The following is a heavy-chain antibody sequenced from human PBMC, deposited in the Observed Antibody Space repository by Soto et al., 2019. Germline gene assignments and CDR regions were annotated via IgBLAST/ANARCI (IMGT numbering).Heavy chain of an antibody. J-gene: IGHJ3*02. CDR3: ARHGKYKERTFDI. V-gene: IGHV5-10-1*01. D-gene: IGHD1-1*01. Sequence: PGESLKISCKGSGDSFTSYWISWVRQMPGKGLEWMGRIDPSDSYTSYSPSFQGHVTISADKSSSTAYLQWSSLKASDTAMYYCARHGKYKERTFDIWGQGTMVTVSS. CDR1: GDSFTSYW. CDR2: IDPSDSYT.